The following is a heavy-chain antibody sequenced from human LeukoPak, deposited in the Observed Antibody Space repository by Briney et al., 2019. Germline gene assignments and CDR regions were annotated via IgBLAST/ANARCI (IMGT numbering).Heavy chain of an antibody. CDR1: GYSFTSYW. CDR2: IYPGDSDT. D-gene: IGHD1-26*01. CDR3: ARGSGSYHTAYMN. Sequence: GESPKISCKGSGYSFTSYWIGWVPQMPGKGLEWMGIIYPGDSDTRYSPSFQGQVTISADKSLSTAYLQWSSLKASDTAMYYCARGSGSYHTAYMNWGQGSPVTVSS. J-gene: IGHJ4*02. V-gene: IGHV5-51*01.